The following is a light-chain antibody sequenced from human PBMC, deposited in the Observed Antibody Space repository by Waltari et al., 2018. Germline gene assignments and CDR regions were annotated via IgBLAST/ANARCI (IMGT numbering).Light chain of an antibody. Sequence: DIQMTQSPSTLSASVGDRVTITCRADQSIGRWLAWYQQKPGNAPKLLIYQASTLESGVPSRFSGSGSGTEFTLTISRLQPEDFAVYYCQHFNSYLYTFGQGTKVEIK. CDR2: QAS. CDR1: QSIGRW. CDR3: QHFNSYLYT. V-gene: IGKV1-5*03. J-gene: IGKJ2*01.